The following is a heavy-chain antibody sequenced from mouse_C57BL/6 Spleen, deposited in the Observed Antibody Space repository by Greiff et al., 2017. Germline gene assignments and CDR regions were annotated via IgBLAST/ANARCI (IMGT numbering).Heavy chain of an antibody. Sequence: LQESGADLVRPGASLKMSCKASGYTFTSYNMHWVKQTPCQGLEWIGAIYPGNGDTSYNQKFKGKATLTVDKSSSTAYMPLSSLTAEDSAVYFCARARINYCFDYWGQGTTLTVSS. CDR2: IYPGNGDT. CDR3: ARARINYCFDY. D-gene: IGHD1-3*01. CDR1: GYTFTSYN. V-gene: IGHV1-12*01. J-gene: IGHJ2*01.